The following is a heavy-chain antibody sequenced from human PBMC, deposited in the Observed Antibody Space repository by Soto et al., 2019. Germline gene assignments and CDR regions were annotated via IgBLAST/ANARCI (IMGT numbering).Heavy chain of an antibody. Sequence: SETLSLTCTVSGGSISSYYWSWIRQPPGKGLEWIGYIYYSGSTNYNPSPKSRVTISVDTSKNQFSLKLSSVTAADTAVYYCARATYSSSWYISRGGYYGMDVWGQGTTVTVSS. D-gene: IGHD6-13*01. CDR1: GGSISSYY. CDR2: IYYSGST. J-gene: IGHJ6*02. CDR3: ARATYSSSWYISRGGYYGMDV. V-gene: IGHV4-59*01.